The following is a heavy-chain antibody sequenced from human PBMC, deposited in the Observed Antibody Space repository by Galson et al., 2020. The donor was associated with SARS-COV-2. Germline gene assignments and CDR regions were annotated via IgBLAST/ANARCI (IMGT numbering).Heavy chain of an antibody. D-gene: IGHD3-22*01. CDR3: ARRLFTYYYDSSGLSYFDI. V-gene: IGHV5-51*01. J-gene: IGHJ3*02. Sequence: YSPSFQGQVTISADKSISTAYLQWSSLKASDTAMYYCARRLFTYYYDSSGLSYFDIWGQGTMVTVSS.